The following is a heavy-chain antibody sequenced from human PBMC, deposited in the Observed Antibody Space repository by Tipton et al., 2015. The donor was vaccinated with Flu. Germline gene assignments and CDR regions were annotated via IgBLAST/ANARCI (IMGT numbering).Heavy chain of an antibody. Sequence: TLSLTCTVSGGSIGSYYWNWIRQPPGKGLEWIGYIYNSQYTKYNPSLKSRVTISVDTSKNQFSLKVFSVTAADTAVYYCARRDYSNYVSDPKSWFDPRGQGILVTVSS. CDR3: ARRDYSNYVSDPKSWFDP. V-gene: IGHV4-59*08. J-gene: IGHJ5*02. CDR2: IYNSQYT. CDR1: GGSIGSYY. D-gene: IGHD4-11*01.